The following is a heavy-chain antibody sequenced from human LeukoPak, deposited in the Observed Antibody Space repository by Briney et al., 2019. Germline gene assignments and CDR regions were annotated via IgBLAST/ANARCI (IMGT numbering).Heavy chain of an antibody. CDR1: GFTFSTYW. CDR3: ARGPGHSNFVADY. Sequence: GGSLRLSCAASGFTFSTYWMHWVRQAPGKGLVWVSRINSDGSSINYADSVKGRFTISRDNAKNTLYLQMNSLRAEDTAVYYCARGPGHSNFVADYWGQGTLVTVSS. D-gene: IGHD4-11*01. J-gene: IGHJ4*02. CDR2: INSDGSSI. V-gene: IGHV3-74*01.